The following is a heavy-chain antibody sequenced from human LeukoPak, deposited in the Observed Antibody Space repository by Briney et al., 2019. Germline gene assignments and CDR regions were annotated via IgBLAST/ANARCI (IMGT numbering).Heavy chain of an antibody. D-gene: IGHD6-25*01. CDR3: ARISGSPPDY. CDR2: ISSSVSSYI. CDR1: GFHFSSYS. Sequence: GSLRLSCAASGFHFSSYSMNWVRQAPGKGLECDSSISSSVSSYIYYADSVSGRFTISRDNAKNSLYLQMNSLRAEDTAVYYCARISGSPPDYWGQGTLVTVSS. J-gene: IGHJ4*02. V-gene: IGHV3-21*01.